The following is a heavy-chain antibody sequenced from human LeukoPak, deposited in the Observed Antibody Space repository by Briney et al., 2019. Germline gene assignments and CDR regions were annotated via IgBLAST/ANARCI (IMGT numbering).Heavy chain of an antibody. D-gene: IGHD6-13*01. Sequence: GGSLRLSCAASGFTFSSYWMSWVRQAPGKGLEWVANIKQDGSEKYYVDSVKGRFTISRDNAKNSLYLQMNSLRAEDTAVYYCARSSWYIVTHYYYYYYMDVWGKGTTVTVSS. J-gene: IGHJ6*03. CDR3: ARSSWYIVTHYYYYYYMDV. V-gene: IGHV3-7*01. CDR2: IKQDGSEK. CDR1: GFTFSSYW.